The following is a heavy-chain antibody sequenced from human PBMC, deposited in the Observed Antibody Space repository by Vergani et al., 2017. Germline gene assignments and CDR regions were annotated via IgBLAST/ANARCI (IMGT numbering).Heavy chain of an antibody. V-gene: IGHV2-5*02. CDR3: AHRPPAPSYDYVWGSYRHYYFDD. D-gene: IGHD3-16*02. CDR1: GFSLSTSGVG. CDR2: IYWDDDK. J-gene: IGHJ4*02. Sequence: QITLKESGPTLVKPTQTLTLTCTFSGFSLSTSGVGVGWIRQPPGKALEWLAVIYWDDDKRSSPSLKSRHTITKDTAKNQVVLTMTNMDPVDTATYYCAHRPPAPSYDYVWGSYRHYYFDDWGQGTLVTVSS.